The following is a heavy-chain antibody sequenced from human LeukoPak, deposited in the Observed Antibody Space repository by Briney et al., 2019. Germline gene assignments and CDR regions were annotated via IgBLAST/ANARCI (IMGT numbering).Heavy chain of an antibody. V-gene: IGHV1-46*01. CDR3: ASYQRLEEGPPYYYYGMDV. CDR2: INPSGGST. J-gene: IGHJ6*02. CDR1: GYTFTGYC. Sequence: ASVKVSCKASGYTFTGYCMHWVRQAPGQGLEWMGIINPSGGSTSYAQKFQGRVTMTRDTSTSTVYMELSSLRSEDTAVYYCASYQRLEEGPPYYYYGMDVWGQGTTVTVSS. D-gene: IGHD2-2*01.